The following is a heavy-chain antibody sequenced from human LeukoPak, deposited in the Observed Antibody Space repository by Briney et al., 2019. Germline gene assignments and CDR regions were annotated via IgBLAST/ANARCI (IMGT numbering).Heavy chain of an antibody. Sequence: KPSETLSLTCTVSGGSISSYYWSWIRQPAGKGLEWTGRIYTSGSTNYNPSLKRRGTISVDTSKNQFSLKLSPVTAADTAVYYCARDHKEPNDSSDYYYVAQFDSWGQGTLVTVSS. CDR1: GGSISSYY. J-gene: IGHJ4*02. D-gene: IGHD3-22*01. CDR3: ARDHKEPNDSSDYYYVAQFDS. V-gene: IGHV4-4*07. CDR2: IYTSGST.